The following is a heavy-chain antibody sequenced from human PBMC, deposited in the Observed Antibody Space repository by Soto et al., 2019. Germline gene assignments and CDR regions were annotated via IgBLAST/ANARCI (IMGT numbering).Heavy chain of an antibody. V-gene: IGHV1-2*02. Sequence: QVQLVQSGAEVKKPGASVKVSCKASGYTFTGYYMHWVRQAPGQGLEWMGWINPNSGGTNYAQKFQGRVTMTRDTSISTAYMELNSLRAEDTALYYCAKDRGIAARGGIDYWGQGTLVTVSS. CDR1: GYTFTGYY. D-gene: IGHD6-6*01. J-gene: IGHJ4*02. CDR2: INPNSGGT. CDR3: AKDRGIAARGGIDY.